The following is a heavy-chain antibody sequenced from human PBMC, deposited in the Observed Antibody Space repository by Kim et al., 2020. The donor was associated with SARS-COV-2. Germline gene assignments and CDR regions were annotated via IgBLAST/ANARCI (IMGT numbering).Heavy chain of an antibody. J-gene: IGHJ4*02. CDR3: ATAVAVPFDY. D-gene: IGHD6-19*01. V-gene: IGHV3-74*01. CDR2: ST. Sequence: STSYADSVKGRFTISRDNAKNTLYLQMNSLRAEDTAVYYCATAVAVPFDYWGQGTLVTVSS.